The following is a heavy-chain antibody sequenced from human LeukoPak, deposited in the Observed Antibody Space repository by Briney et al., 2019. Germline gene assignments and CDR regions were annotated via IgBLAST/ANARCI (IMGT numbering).Heavy chain of an antibody. Sequence: SETLSLTCDVSGVSISSSRWWSWVRPPPGKGLEWIGSIYYSGSTYYNPSLKSRVTISVDTSKNQFSLKLSSVTAADTAVYYCARRGIVVVPAATTGDFDYWGQGTLVTVSS. CDR1: GVSISSSRW. J-gene: IGHJ4*02. CDR3: ARRGIVVVPAATTGDFDY. CDR2: IYYSGST. D-gene: IGHD2-2*01. V-gene: IGHV4-39*01.